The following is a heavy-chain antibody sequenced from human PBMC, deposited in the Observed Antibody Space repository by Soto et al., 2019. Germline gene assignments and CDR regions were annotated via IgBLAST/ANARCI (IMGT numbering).Heavy chain of an antibody. J-gene: IGHJ4*02. Sequence: GGSLGLSCAASGFTFISYAMSWVRQAPGKGLEWVSAISGSGGSTYYADSVKGRFTISRDNSKNTLYLQMNSLRAEDTAAYYCARGLLWIGEATYFDYWGEGSLV. CDR3: ARGLLWIGEATYFDY. CDR2: ISGSGGST. V-gene: IGHV3-23*01. CDR1: GFTFISYA. D-gene: IGHD3-10*01.